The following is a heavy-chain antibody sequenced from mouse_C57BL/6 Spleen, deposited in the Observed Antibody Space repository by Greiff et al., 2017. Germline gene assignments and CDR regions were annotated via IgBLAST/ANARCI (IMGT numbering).Heavy chain of an antibody. J-gene: IGHJ3*01. V-gene: IGHV3-1*01. Sequence: EVKVEESGPGMVKPSQSLSLTCTVTGYSITSGYDWHWIRHFPGNKLEWMGYISYSGSTNYNPSLKSRISITHDTSKNHFFLKLNSVTTEDTATYYCAREEKTGDFAYWGQGTLVTVSA. D-gene: IGHD4-1*01. CDR3: AREEKTGDFAY. CDR1: GYSITSGYD. CDR2: ISYSGST.